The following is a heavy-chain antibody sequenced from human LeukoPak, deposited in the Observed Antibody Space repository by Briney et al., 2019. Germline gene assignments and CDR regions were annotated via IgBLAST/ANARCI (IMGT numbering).Heavy chain of an antibody. CDR2: IKQDGSEK. J-gene: IGHJ4*02. CDR1: GFTFSSYW. V-gene: IGHV3-7*01. D-gene: IGHD5-18*01. CDR3: AREDGHQWIQLWLRSFFDC. Sequence: PGGSLRLSCAASGFTFSSYWMSWVRQAPGKGLEWVANIKQDGSEKYYVDSVKGRFTISRDNSKNTLYLQMNSLRAEDTAVYYCAREDGHQWIQLWLRSFFDCWGQGTLVTVSS.